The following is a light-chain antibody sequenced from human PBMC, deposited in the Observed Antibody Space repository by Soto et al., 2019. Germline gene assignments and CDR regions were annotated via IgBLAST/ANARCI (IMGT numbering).Light chain of an antibody. CDR2: FDD. CDR1: TSNIGNNA. Sequence: QSVLTQPPSVSEAPRQRVTISCSGSTSNIGNNAVSWYQQFPGKAPTLIIYFDDLLPSGVSDRFSGSKSGTPASLAISGLQSEDEADYYCAAWDDSLDGVVFGGGTKLTVL. CDR3: AAWDDSLDGVV. V-gene: IGLV1-36*01. J-gene: IGLJ2*01.